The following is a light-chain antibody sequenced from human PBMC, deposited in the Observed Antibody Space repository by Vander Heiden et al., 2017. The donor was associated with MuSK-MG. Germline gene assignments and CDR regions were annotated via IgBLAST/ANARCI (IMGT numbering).Light chain of an antibody. J-gene: IGLJ2*01. CDR3: GTWDSSLSVV. CDR2: DND. V-gene: IGLV1-51*01. CDR1: SSNFGMNY. Sequence: QPVLTQPPSVSAPPGQPVTISCSGNSSNFGMNYVSWYQQLPGTTHKLLIYDNDKRPSGIPDRFAGSRSGTSATLGITGLQTGDEADYYCGTWDSSLSVVFGGGTKLTVL.